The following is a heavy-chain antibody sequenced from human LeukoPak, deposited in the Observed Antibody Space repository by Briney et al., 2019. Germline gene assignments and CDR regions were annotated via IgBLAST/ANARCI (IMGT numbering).Heavy chain of an antibody. J-gene: IGHJ4*02. CDR3: ARGNYDILTGYYDY. CDR2: IYYSGST. Sequence: SETLSLTCTVSGGSISSYYWSWIRQPPGKGPEWIGYIYYSGSTNYNPSLKSRVTISVDTSKNQFSLKLSSVTAADTAVYYCARGNYDILTGYYDYWGQGTLVTVSS. CDR1: GGSISSYY. D-gene: IGHD3-9*01. V-gene: IGHV4-59*01.